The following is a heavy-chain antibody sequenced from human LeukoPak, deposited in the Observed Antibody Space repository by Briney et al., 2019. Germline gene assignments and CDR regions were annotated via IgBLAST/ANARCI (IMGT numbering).Heavy chain of an antibody. Sequence: SVKVSCKASGGTFSSYAISWVRQAPGQGLEWMGRIIPILGIANYAQKFQGRVTITADKSTSTAYMELSSLRSEDTAVYYCAREATTGIAVAGSFDYWGQGTLVTVSS. CDR1: GGTFSSYA. J-gene: IGHJ4*02. CDR2: IIPILGIA. V-gene: IGHV1-69*04. CDR3: AREATTGIAVAGSFDY. D-gene: IGHD6-19*01.